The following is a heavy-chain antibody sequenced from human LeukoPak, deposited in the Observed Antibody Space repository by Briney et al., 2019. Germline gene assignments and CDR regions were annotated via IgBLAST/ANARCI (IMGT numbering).Heavy chain of an antibody. D-gene: IGHD3-10*01. CDR1: GGSIRSGDYS. J-gene: IGHJ4*02. CDR3: ATDRARGGDSFDY. V-gene: IGHV4-30-4*01. Sequence: SQTLSLACTVSGGSIRSGDYSWSWIRQPPGKGLEWIGYIYYSGSTYYNPSLKSRVTISGDTSKNQFSLNLSSVTAADTAVYYCATDRARGGDSFDYWGQGTLVTVSS. CDR2: IYYSGST.